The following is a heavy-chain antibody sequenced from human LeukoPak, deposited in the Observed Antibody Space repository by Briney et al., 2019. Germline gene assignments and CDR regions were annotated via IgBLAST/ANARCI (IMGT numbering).Heavy chain of an antibody. CDR2: IKQDGSEK. J-gene: IGHJ4*02. Sequence: GGSLRLSCAASGFTFSSYWMSWVRQAPGKGLEWAANIKQDGSEKYYVDSVKGRFTISRDNAKNSLYLQMNSLRAEDTAVYYCARGYYYDSSGPVDFDYWGQGTLVTVSS. V-gene: IGHV3-7*04. CDR3: ARGYYYDSSGPVDFDY. D-gene: IGHD3-22*01. CDR1: GFTFSSYW.